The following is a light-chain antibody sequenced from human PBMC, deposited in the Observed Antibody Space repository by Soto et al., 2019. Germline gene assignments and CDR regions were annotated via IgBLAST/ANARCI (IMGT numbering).Light chain of an antibody. CDR3: QQSQSLPFT. Sequence: DVQMTQSPPSLSAPVGDRVTITCRASQTIDRSLNWYQQKPGKDPKLLIYDASNLQSGVPSRFIGSGSGPDFTLTISSLQPDDFATYYCQQSQSLPFTFGPGTKVDIK. V-gene: IGKV1-39*01. J-gene: IGKJ3*01. CDR2: DAS. CDR1: QTIDRS.